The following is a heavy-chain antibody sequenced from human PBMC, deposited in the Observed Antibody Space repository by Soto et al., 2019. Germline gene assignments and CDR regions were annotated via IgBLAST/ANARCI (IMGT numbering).Heavy chain of an antibody. CDR1: GFSLTTSGVG. J-gene: IGHJ4*02. V-gene: IGHV2-5*02. Sequence: QITLNESGPPVVRPTETLTLTCRFSGFSLTTSGVGVGWIRQSPGKAPEWLALISWDDDKRYSASLKSRLTITKDTSKNQVVLTVSDLDPTDTATYYCAHRVLRTVFGLVTTTAIYFDFWGQGTPVAVSS. D-gene: IGHD3-3*01. CDR3: AHRVLRTVFGLVTTTAIYFDF. CDR2: ISWDDDK.